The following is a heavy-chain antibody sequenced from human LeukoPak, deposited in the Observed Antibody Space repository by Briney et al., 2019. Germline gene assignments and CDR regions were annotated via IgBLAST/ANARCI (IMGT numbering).Heavy chain of an antibody. CDR2: ISYDGSNK. Sequence: GGSLRLSCAASGFTFSSYGMHWVRQAPGKGLEWVAVISYDGSNKYYADSVKGRFTISRDNSKNTLYLQMNSLRAEDTAVYYCAKVRGMDYGDYYFDYWGQGTLVTVSS. V-gene: IGHV3-30*18. D-gene: IGHD4-17*01. CDR3: AKVRGMDYGDYYFDY. CDR1: GFTFSSYG. J-gene: IGHJ4*02.